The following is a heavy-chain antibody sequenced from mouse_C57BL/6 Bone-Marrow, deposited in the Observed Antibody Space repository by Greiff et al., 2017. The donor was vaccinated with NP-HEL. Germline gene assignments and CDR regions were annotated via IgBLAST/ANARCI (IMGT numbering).Heavy chain of an antibody. CDR2: ISSGGSYT. V-gene: IGHV5-6*01. Sequence: EVQLVESGGDLVKPGGSLKLSCAASGFTFSSYGMSWVRQTPDKRLEWVATISSGGSYTYYPDSVKGRFTISRDKAKNTLYLQMSSLKSEDTAMYYCARHELEVPDYWGQGTTLTVSS. J-gene: IGHJ2*01. CDR3: ARHELEVPDY. CDR1: GFTFSSYG.